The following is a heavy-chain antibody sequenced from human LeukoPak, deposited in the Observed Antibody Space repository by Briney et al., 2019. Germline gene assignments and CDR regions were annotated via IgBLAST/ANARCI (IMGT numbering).Heavy chain of an antibody. J-gene: IGHJ4*02. CDR3: ARGGVDLTFDY. Sequence: PSETLSLTCTVSGGSISNYYWSWIRQPAGKGLEWIGHIYTSGSTYYNPSLKSRVTMSVDTSKNQFSLNLSSVTAADTAVYYCARGGVDLTFDYWGQGTLVTVSS. CDR1: GGSISNYY. D-gene: IGHD3-9*01. CDR2: IYTSGST. V-gene: IGHV4-4*07.